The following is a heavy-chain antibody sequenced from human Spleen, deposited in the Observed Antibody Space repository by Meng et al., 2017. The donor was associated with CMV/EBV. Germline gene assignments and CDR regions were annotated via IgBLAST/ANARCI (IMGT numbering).Heavy chain of an antibody. Sequence: SCKASRGTFSSYAISWVRQAPGQGLEWMGGIIPIFGTANYAQKFQGRVTITTDESTSTAYMELSSLRSEDTAVYYCARASAALNYFDYWGQGTLVTVSS. CDR3: ARASAALNYFDY. V-gene: IGHV1-69*05. CDR2: IIPIFGTA. D-gene: IGHD2-2*01. J-gene: IGHJ4*02. CDR1: RGTFSSYA.